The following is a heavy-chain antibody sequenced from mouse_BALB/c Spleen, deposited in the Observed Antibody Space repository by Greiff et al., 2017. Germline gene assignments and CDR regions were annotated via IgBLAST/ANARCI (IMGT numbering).Heavy chain of an antibody. V-gene: IGHV5-4*02. J-gene: IGHJ3*01. CDR2: ISDGGSYT. CDR1: GFTFSDYY. D-gene: IGHD4-1*01. CDR3: ARDWDGWFAY. Sequence: EVQLVESGGGLVKPGGSLKLSCAASGFTFSDYYMYWVRQTPEKRLEWVATISDGGSYTYYPDSVKGRFTISRDNAKNNLYLQMSSLKSEDTAMYYCARDWDGWFAYWGQGTLVTVSA.